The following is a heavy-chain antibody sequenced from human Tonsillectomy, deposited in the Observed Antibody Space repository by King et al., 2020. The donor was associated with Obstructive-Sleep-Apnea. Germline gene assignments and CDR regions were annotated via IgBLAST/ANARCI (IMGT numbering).Heavy chain of an antibody. CDR3: ARFIYSCGGYWYFDL. CDR1: GGSISTYY. Sequence: VQLQESGPGLVKPSETLSLTCTVSGGSISTYYWSWIRQPPGKGLEWLGYVYYTGSTNYNPSLKSRLSISVDMSKNQFSLRLTSVTTADTAVYYCARFIYSCGGYWYFDLWGRGTLVTVSS. CDR2: VYYTGST. J-gene: IGHJ2*01. D-gene: IGHD5-18*01. V-gene: IGHV4-59*01.